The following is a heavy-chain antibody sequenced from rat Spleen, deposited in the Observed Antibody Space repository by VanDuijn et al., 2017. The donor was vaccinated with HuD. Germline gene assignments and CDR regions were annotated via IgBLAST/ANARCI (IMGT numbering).Heavy chain of an antibody. CDR1: GFTFSNYY. D-gene: IGHD1-12*01. CDR3: AXXXYYXTPYXXY. J-gene: IGHJ2*01. CDR2: ISTGGGNT. Sequence: EVQLVESGGGLVQPGRSMKLSCAASGFTFSNYYMAWVRQAPTKGLEWVASISTGGGNTYYRDSVKGRFTISSDNAKSTLYLQMDGLRSEDTHTYYCAXXXYYXTPYXXYWGQGXMVTVSX. V-gene: IGHV5-25*01.